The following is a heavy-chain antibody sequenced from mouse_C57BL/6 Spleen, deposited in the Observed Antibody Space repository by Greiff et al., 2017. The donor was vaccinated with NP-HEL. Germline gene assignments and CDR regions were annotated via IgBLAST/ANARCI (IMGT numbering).Heavy chain of an antibody. V-gene: IGHV3-6*01. CDR2: ISYDGSN. CDR3: ARETTVASFDY. Sequence: VQLKESGPGLVKPSQSLSLTCSVTGYSITSGYYWNWIRQFPGNKLEWMGYISYDGSNNYNPSLKNRISITRDTSKNQFFLNLNSVTTEDTATYYCARETTVASFDYWGQGTTLTVSS. D-gene: IGHD1-1*01. CDR1: GYSITSGYY. J-gene: IGHJ2*01.